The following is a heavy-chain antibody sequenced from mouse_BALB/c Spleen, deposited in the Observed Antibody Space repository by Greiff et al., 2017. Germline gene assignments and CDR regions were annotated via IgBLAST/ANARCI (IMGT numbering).Heavy chain of an antibody. J-gene: IGHJ2*01. D-gene: IGHD3-2*02. Sequence: EVQLVESGGGLVKPGGSLKLSCAASGFTFSSYAMSWVRQSPEKRLEWVAEISSGGSYTYYPDTVTGRFTISRDNAKNTLYLEMSSLRSEDTAMYYCARDQGYFDYWGQGTTLTVSS. CDR3: ARDQGYFDY. CDR2: ISSGGSYT. V-gene: IGHV5-9-4*01. CDR1: GFTFSSYA.